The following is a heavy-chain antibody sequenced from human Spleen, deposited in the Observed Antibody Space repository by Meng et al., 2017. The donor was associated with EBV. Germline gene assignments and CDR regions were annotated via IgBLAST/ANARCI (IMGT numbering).Heavy chain of an antibody. D-gene: IGHD3-10*01. CDR3: ARVGSLAGYDY. V-gene: IGHV3-11*01. Sequence: QVTLVESGGGLVKPGGSLRLSWAVSGFTCRDYYMTWVRQTPGKGLEWLSYISSRGRNGAISVYYADSVKGRFTISRDNAKNSLFLQMNMLRVEDTAVYYCARVGSLAGYDYWGRGTLVTVSS. CDR1: GFTCRDYY. CDR2: ISSRGRNGAISV. J-gene: IGHJ4*02.